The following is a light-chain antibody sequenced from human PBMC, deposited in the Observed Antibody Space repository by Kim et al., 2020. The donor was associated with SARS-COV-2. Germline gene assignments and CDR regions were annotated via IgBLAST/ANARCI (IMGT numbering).Light chain of an antibody. V-gene: IGKV3-11*01. Sequence: SWAPGERATLSCGASQSVSSYIAWYQQKPGQAHRPVIYDAYNRATGIPARFSGSGFGTDFTHSISSLEAEDVAVYYCQQRSNWLTFGGGTKVDI. CDR3: QQRSNWLT. J-gene: IGKJ4*01. CDR1: QSVSSY. CDR2: DAY.